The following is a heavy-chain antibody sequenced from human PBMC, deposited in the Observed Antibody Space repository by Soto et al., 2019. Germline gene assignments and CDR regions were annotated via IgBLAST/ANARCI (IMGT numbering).Heavy chain of an antibody. J-gene: IGHJ4*02. V-gene: IGHV5-51*01. Sequence: PXESLNSSLKASGYRVTSSWIGLVRQMPGKGLEWMGVVHPFDSDTRYGPTFEGQVTISADKSISTAYLQWSSLKASDTAMYYCAREGGDYQFDFWAQGTLVTVSS. CDR1: GYRVTSSW. CDR2: VHPFDSDT. CDR3: AREGGDYQFDF. D-gene: IGHD3-16*01.